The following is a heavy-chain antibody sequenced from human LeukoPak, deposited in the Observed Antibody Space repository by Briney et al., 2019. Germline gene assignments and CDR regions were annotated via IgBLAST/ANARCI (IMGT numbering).Heavy chain of an antibody. CDR1: GGSISSGSYY. CDR2: IYTSGST. J-gene: IGHJ5*02. Sequence: SETLSLTCTVSGGSISSGSYYWSWIRQPAGKGLEWIGRIYTSGSTNYNPSLKSRVTISVDTSKNQFSLKLSSVTAADTAVYYCARDPRNNWFDPWGQGALVTVSS. CDR3: ARDPRNNWFDP. V-gene: IGHV4-61*02.